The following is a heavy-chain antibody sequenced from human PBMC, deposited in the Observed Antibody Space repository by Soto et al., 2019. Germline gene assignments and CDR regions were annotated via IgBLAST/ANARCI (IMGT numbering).Heavy chain of an antibody. D-gene: IGHD2-21*01. CDR3: AKTPTPCGGVFYSNRGLPEFFQQ. V-gene: IGHV3-23*01. Sequence: VGTPGLCSAASGHTFSSYAMSWVRQAPGKGLEWVSAISGSGGSTYYADSVKGRFTISRHNSKNTLYLQMNSLRAEDPAVYYCAKTPTPCGGVFYSNRGLPEFFQQPGQGTPV. CDR2: ISGSGGST. J-gene: IGHJ1*01. CDR1: GHTFSSYA.